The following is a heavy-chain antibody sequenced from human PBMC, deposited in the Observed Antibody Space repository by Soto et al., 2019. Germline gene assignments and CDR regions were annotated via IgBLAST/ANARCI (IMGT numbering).Heavy chain of an antibody. CDR1: GFTFSSYA. CDR2: ISASGGIT. CDR3: AKGGWKKIEDY. D-gene: IGHD1-1*01. Sequence: EVQLLESGGGLVQPGGSLRLSCAASGFTFSSYAISWVRQAPGKGLEWVAAISASGGITYYADSVEGGVTISRDNSAKTLWRRMDCLRADGPGIYDCAKGGWKKIEDYWGQGTLVTVSS. J-gene: IGHJ4*02. V-gene: IGHV3-23*01.